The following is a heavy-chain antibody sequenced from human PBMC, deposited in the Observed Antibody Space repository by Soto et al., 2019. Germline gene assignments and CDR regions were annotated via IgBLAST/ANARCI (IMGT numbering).Heavy chain of an antibody. CDR3: ARPISGAARPGAFDI. Sequence: PSETLSLTCTVSGGSISSSSYYWGWIRQPPGKGLEWIGSIYYSGSTYYNPSLKSRVTISVDTSKNQFSLKLSSVTAADTAVYYCARPISGAARPGAFDIWGKGTRVTVSS. CDR2: IYYSGST. CDR1: GGSISSSSYY. J-gene: IGHJ3*02. D-gene: IGHD6-6*01. V-gene: IGHV4-39*01.